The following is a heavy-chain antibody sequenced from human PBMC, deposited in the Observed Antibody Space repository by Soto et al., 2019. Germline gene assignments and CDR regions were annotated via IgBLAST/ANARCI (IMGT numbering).Heavy chain of an antibody. CDR2: IRSHTSVT. CDR3: GTVADSGYYTVDR. D-gene: IGHD3-22*01. J-gene: IGHJ5*02. CDR1: GLTLSTSS. V-gene: IGHV3-48*01. Sequence: EVQLVESGGMLVQPGGSLRLSCAASGLTLSTSSMNWVRQAPGKGLEWISYIRSHTSVTAYADSVKGRFTISSDSAKNSLYMQMDSLRVEDTAVYYWGTVADSGYYTVDRWGQGTLVTVSS.